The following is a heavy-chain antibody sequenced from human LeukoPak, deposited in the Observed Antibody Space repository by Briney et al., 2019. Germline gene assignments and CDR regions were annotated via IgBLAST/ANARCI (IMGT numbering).Heavy chain of an antibody. CDR1: GGSVSSGSYY. Sequence: SETLSLTCTVSGGSVSSGSYYWSWIRQPPGKGLEWIGYIYYSGSTNYNPSLKSRVTISVDTSKNQFSLKLSSVTAADTAVYYCARDVGTHPTLAYYAMDVWGQGTAVTVSS. CDR2: IYYSGST. V-gene: IGHV4-61*01. D-gene: IGHD2-21*01. CDR3: ARDVGTHPTLAYYAMDV. J-gene: IGHJ6*02.